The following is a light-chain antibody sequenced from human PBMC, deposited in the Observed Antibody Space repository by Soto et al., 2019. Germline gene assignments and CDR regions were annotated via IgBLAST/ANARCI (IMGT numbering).Light chain of an antibody. J-gene: IGKJ5*01. V-gene: IGKV3-11*01. Sequence: EIVLTQSPATLSLSPGERATLSCRASQSVSGYIAWYQQKLGQAPRHLIYHASNRATGIPARFSGSGSETDFTLTISSLEPEDFAVYYCQQRYTWPPITFGQGTRLELK. CDR1: QSVSGY. CDR2: HAS. CDR3: QQRYTWPPIT.